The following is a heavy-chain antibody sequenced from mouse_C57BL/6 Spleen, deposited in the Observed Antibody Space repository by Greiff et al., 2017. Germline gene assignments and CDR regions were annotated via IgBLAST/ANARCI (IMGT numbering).Heavy chain of an antibody. Sequence: QVQLQQSGAELARPGASVKLSCKASGYTFTSYGISWVKQRTGQGLEWIGEIYPRSGNTYYNEKFKGKATLTADKSSSTAYMELRSLTSEDSAVYFCARCYYGSSYDYFDVWGTGTTVTVSS. J-gene: IGHJ1*03. D-gene: IGHD1-1*01. CDR2: IYPRSGNT. CDR3: ARCYYGSSYDYFDV. V-gene: IGHV1-81*01. CDR1: GYTFTSYG.